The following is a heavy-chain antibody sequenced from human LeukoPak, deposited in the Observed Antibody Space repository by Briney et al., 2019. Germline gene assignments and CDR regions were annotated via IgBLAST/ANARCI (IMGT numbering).Heavy chain of an antibody. V-gene: IGHV3-30*02. D-gene: IGHD6-13*01. CDR2: IRYDGSNK. CDR1: GFTFSSYG. J-gene: IGHJ4*02. Sequence: PGGSLRLSCAASGFTFSSYGMHWVRQAPGKGLEWVAFIRYDGSNKYYADSVKGRFTISRDNSKNTLYLQMNSLRAEDTAVYYCAKFPDSWYGSNHFDYWGQGTLVTVSS. CDR3: AKFPDSWYGSNHFDY.